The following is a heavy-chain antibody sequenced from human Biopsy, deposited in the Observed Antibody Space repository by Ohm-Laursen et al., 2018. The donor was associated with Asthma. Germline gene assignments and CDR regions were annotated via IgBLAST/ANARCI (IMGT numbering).Heavy chain of an antibody. D-gene: IGHD4-11*01. CDR1: GFTFDNYT. J-gene: IGHJ6*02. CDR3: ARGGLHYYEYYGRDV. V-gene: IGHV3-30*04. CDR2: ISYDGRNT. Sequence: SLRLSCAASGFTFDNYTMHWVRQAPGKGLEWVTIISYDGRNTYYADSVEGRFTISRDNSKNTLFLQLSSLRPEDTAVYYCARGGLHYYEYYGRDVWGQGTTVTVSS.